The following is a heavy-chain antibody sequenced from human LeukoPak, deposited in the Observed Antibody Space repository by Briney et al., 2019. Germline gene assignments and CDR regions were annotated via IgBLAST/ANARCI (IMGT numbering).Heavy chain of an antibody. J-gene: IGHJ4*02. CDR1: GFTVSSNY. Sequence: PGGSLRLSCAASGFTVSSNYMSWVRQAPGKGLEWVSVIYSGGSTYYADSVKGRFTISRDNSKNTLYVQMNSLRAEDTAVYYCAKVPKGGYFDYWGQGTLVTVSS. V-gene: IGHV3-53*01. CDR2: IYSGGST. CDR3: AKVPKGGYFDY.